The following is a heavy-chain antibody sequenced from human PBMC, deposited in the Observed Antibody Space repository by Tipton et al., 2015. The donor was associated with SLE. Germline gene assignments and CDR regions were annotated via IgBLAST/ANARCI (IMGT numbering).Heavy chain of an antibody. D-gene: IGHD2-21*01. V-gene: IGHV4-38-2*02. CDR2: ISYTGST. CDR3: ARRLRGGWFDP. CDR1: GYSISSGYY. J-gene: IGHJ5*02. Sequence: TLSLTCIVSGYSISSGYYWGWIRQPPGKGLDWIGIISYTGSTSYYPSLKSRVTISVDTSKNQFSLNLSSVTAADTAVYYCARRLRGGWFDPWGQGTLVTVSS.